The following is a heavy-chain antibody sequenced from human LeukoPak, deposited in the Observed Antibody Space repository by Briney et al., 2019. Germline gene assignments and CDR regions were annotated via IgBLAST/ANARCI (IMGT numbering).Heavy chain of an antibody. CDR2: IYYSGST. CDR1: GGSISSYY. D-gene: IGHD6-13*01. V-gene: IGHV4-59*08. J-gene: IGHJ5*02. Sequence: ASETLSLTCTVSGGSISSYYWSWIRQPPGKGLEWMGYIYYSGSTHYNPSLQSRVTISVDTSKNQFSLKLSSVTAADTAVYYCARSGSRSTSWYRSNWFDPWGQGTLVTVSS. CDR3: ARSGSRSTSWYRSNWFDP.